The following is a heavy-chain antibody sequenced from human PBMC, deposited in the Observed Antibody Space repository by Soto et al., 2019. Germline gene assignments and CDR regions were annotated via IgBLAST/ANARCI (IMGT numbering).Heavy chain of an antibody. CDR2: MNPDSGKT. J-gene: IGHJ5*02. V-gene: IGHV1-8*01. Sequence: QVQLLQSGAEVKKPGASVKVSCKASGYTFSSYEINWVRQATGQGLEYLGWMNPDSGKTAYVQKFQGRVTMTWDTAXSTAYIELSSLRSDDTAVYFCARGIKYGAYSRWFDPWGQGTLVTVSS. CDR1: GYTFSSYE. CDR3: ARGIKYGAYSRWFDP. D-gene: IGHD4-17*01.